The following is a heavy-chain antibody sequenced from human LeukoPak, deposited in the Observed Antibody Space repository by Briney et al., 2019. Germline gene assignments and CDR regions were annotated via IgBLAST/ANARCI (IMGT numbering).Heavy chain of an antibody. V-gene: IGHV4-34*01. D-gene: IGHD2/OR15-2a*01. Sequence: SETLSLTCAVYDGSLNNYYWSWIRQPPGKGLEWIGEIHHSGETYYNPSLKSRVTISVDTSKNQFSMKLSSVTAADAAVYFCAREWTTWGAFDIWGQGTMVTVSS. J-gene: IGHJ3*02. CDR3: AREWTTWGAFDI. CDR1: DGSLNNYY. CDR2: IHHSGET.